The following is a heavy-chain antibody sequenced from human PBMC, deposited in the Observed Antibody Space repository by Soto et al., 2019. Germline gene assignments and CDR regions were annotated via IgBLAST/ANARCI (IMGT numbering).Heavy chain of an antibody. V-gene: IGHV3-49*04. CDR2: IRSKSYRGTT. Sequence: PGGALRLSCTASGFTFGDYAMTWVRDAPGKGLEWVGFIRSKSYRGTTEYAASVKGRFTISRDDSKSIAYLQMDSLKTEDTAVFYCTRSAGQYFYYGMDVWGQGTTVTVSS. CDR3: TRSAGQYFYYGMDV. J-gene: IGHJ6*02. CDR1: GFTFGDYA.